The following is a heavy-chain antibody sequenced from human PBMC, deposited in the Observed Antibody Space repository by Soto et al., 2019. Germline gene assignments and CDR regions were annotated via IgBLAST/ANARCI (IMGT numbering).Heavy chain of an antibody. V-gene: IGHV4-59*08. CDR2: VHHSWGS. CDR1: GGSISSYY. Sequence: VQLQESGPGLVKPSETLSLSCTVSGGSISSYYWSWFRQSPGKRMEWIGYVHHSWGSSYNPSFQSRVAISLDTSTSQFSLKVTSVTATDTAVYYCARQGFGPLHGLVDVWGQGTTVTVSS. CDR3: ARQGFGPLHGLVDV. J-gene: IGHJ6*02. D-gene: IGHD3-10*01.